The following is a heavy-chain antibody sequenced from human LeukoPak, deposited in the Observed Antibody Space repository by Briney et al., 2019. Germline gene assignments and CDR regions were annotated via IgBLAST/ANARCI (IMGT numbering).Heavy chain of an antibody. V-gene: IGHV4-31*03. D-gene: IGHD2-8*01. CDR3: ARDLGYCTNGVCHTRFDY. CDR1: GGSISSGGYY. J-gene: IGHJ4*02. Sequence: PSETLSLTCTVSGGSISSGGYYWSWIRQHPGKGLEWIGYIYNSGTYYNPSLKSRVTISVDTSKNQFSLKLSSVTAADTAVYYCARDLGYCTNGVCHTRFDYWGQGTLVAVSS. CDR2: IYNSGT.